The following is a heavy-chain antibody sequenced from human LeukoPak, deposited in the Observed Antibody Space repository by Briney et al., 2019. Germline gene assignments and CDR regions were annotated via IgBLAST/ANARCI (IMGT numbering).Heavy chain of an antibody. CDR1: GYTFTSYD. CDR3: ARSRVGATSSFDY. V-gene: IGHV1-2*06. J-gene: IGHJ4*02. D-gene: IGHD1-26*01. CDR2: INPNSGGT. Sequence: ASVKVSCKASGYTFTSYDINWVRQATGQGLEWMGRINPNSGGTNFAQKFQGRVTMTRDTSISTAYMELSRLRSDDTAVYYCARSRVGATSSFDYWGQGTLVTVSS.